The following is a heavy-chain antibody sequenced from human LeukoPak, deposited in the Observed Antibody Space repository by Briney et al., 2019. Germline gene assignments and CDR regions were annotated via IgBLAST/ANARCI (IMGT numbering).Heavy chain of an antibody. J-gene: IGHJ4*02. CDR1: GFTFSSYA. CDR2: ISGSGGST. D-gene: IGHD3-9*01. CDR3: AKRTYYDILTGD. Sequence: HPGGSLRLSCAASGFTFSSYAMSWVRQAPGKGLEWVPAISGSGGSTYYADSVKGRFTISRDNSKNTLYLQMNSLRAEDTAVYYCAKRTYYDILTGDWGQGTLVTVSS. V-gene: IGHV3-23*01.